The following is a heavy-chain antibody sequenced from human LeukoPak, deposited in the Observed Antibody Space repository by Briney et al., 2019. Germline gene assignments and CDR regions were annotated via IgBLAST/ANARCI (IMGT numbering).Heavy chain of an antibody. CDR3: ARDATSLDTAIDM. J-gene: IGHJ4*02. Sequence: PSETLSLTCAVYGVSISSNYWTWIGQAAGKGREWIARIYPPGTTHSPPSLQRRVTMSLDTSKNQFSLTLNSVTAADTAVYYCARDATSLDTAIDMWGQGTLVTVSS. D-gene: IGHD5-18*01. CDR1: GVSISSNY. CDR2: IYPPGTT. V-gene: IGHV4-4*07.